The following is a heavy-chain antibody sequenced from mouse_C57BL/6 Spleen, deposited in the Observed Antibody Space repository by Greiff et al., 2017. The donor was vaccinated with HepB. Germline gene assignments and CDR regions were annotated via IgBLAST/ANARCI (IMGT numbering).Heavy chain of an antibody. D-gene: IGHD1-1*01. CDR3: ARDSDYYGSFDY. CDR1: GYSITSGYY. Sequence: EVQLQESGPGLVKPSQSLSLTCSVTGYSITSGYYWNWIRQFPGNKLEWMGYISYDGSNNYNPSLKNRISITRDTSKNQFFLKLNSVTTEDTATYYCARDSDYYGSFDYWGQGTTLTVSS. CDR2: ISYDGSN. V-gene: IGHV3-6*01. J-gene: IGHJ2*01.